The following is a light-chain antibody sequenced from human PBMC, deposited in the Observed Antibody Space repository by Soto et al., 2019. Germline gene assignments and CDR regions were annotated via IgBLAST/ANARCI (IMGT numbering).Light chain of an antibody. CDR1: QSVSSR. Sequence: FVLTQSPGTLSLSPGGRATLSCRASQSVSSRLAWYQQRPGQSPRLLISGASMRASGVPVRFIGSGSGTDLTFTITILEPEDFAVYYCQQYGGSPITFGLGTRLEIK. V-gene: IGKV3-20*01. CDR3: QQYGGSPIT. J-gene: IGKJ5*01. CDR2: GAS.